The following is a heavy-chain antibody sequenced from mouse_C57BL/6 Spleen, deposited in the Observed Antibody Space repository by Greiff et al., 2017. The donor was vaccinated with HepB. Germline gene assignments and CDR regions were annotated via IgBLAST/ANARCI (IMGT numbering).Heavy chain of an antibody. J-gene: IGHJ2*01. V-gene: IGHV5-4*01. CDR1: GFTFSSYA. D-gene: IGHD1-1*01. CDR2: ISDGGSYT. Sequence: DVMLVESGGGLVKPGGSLKLSCAASGFTFSSYAMSWVRQTPEKRLEWVATISDGGSYTYYPDNVKGRFTISRYNAKNNLYLQMSHLKSEDTAMYYCAREEATNYFDYWGQGTTLTVSS. CDR3: AREEATNYFDY.